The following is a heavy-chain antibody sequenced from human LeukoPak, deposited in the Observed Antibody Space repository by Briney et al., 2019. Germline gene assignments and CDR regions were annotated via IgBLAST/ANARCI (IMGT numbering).Heavy chain of an antibody. Sequence: GASVKVSCKASGYTFTSYYMHWVRQAPGQGLEWMGIINPSGGGTTYAQKFQGRVTMTRDMSTSTVYMELSSLRSEDTAVYYCASTMPYGGNRASFYYWGQGTLVTVSS. CDR3: ASTMPYGGNRASFYY. CDR1: GYTFTSYY. CDR2: INPSGGGT. V-gene: IGHV1-46*01. D-gene: IGHD4-23*01. J-gene: IGHJ4*02.